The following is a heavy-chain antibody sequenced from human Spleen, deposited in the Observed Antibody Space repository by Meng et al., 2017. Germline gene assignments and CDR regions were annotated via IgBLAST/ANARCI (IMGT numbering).Heavy chain of an antibody. Sequence: QVQLQQSGPGLVKPSQTLSLSCTVSGGSISSGGYYWSWIRQRPGKGLEWIGYIYYSGSTNYNPSLKSRVTISVDTSKNQFSLKLSSVTAADTAVYYCARVVAGTGDYWGQGTLVTVSS. D-gene: IGHD6-19*01. CDR1: GGSISSGGYY. V-gene: IGHV4-31*03. CDR3: ARVVAGTGDY. CDR2: IYYSGST. J-gene: IGHJ4*02.